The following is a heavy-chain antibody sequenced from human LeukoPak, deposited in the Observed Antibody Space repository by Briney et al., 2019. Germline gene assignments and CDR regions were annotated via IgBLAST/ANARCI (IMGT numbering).Heavy chain of an antibody. V-gene: IGHV4-39*07. Sequence: PSETLSLTCTVSGGSISSSSYYWGWIRQPPGKGLEWIGRIYYSGSTYYNPSLKSRVTISVDTSKNQFSLKLSSVTAADTAVYYCARVRNYYDSSGYYIDYWGQGTLVTVSS. CDR3: ARVRNYYDSSGYYIDY. D-gene: IGHD3-22*01. CDR1: GGSISSSSYY. CDR2: IYYSGST. J-gene: IGHJ4*02.